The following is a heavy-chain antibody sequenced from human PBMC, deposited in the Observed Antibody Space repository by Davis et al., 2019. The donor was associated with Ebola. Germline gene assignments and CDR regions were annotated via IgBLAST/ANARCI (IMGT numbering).Heavy chain of an antibody. J-gene: IGHJ4*02. CDR1: GGSISPYY. Sequence: PSETLSLTCSVSGGSISPYYWSWIRQPPGKGLDWIGYVEFSGRTEYIPSLNSRVTISVDTSKNQFFLKLSSVTAADKAIYYCARSKRCSGYSCQLEPFDYWGQGTLVTVSS. CDR3: ARSKRCSGYSCQLEPFDY. D-gene: IGHD2-15*01. V-gene: IGHV4-59*01. CDR2: VEFSGRT.